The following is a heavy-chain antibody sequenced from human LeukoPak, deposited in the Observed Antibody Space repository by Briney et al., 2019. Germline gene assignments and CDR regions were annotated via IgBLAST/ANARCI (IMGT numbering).Heavy chain of an antibody. CDR1: GFTFKFYA. Sequence: GGSLRLSCAGSGFTFKFYAMTWVRHAPGKGLEWVSGITGDASVTYYADSVKGRFNISRDNPKNTLHLQLNSLRLEDTPVYNGAKAYSSSLYEDAFHFWSQGTKVTVSP. CDR3: AKAYSSSLYEDAFHF. CDR2: ITGDASVT. J-gene: IGHJ3*01. V-gene: IGHV3-23*01. D-gene: IGHD6-13*01.